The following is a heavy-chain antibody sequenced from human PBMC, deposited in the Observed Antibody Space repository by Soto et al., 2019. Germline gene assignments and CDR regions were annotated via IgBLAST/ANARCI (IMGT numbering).Heavy chain of an antibody. D-gene: IGHD2-15*01. Sequence: QVQLVQSGAEVKKPGSSVKVSCKASGGTFSSYAISWVRQAPGQGLEWMGGIIPIFGTANYAQKFQGRVTITADESTSTAYMELSSLRSEDTAVYYCARALLGQPIVVVVAATPGYYGMDVWGQGTTVTVSS. CDR3: ARALLGQPIVVVVAATPGYYGMDV. J-gene: IGHJ6*02. CDR2: IIPIFGTA. V-gene: IGHV1-69*12. CDR1: GGTFSSYA.